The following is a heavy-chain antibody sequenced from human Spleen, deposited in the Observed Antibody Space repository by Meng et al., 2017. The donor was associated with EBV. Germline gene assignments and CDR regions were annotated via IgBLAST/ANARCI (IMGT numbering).Heavy chain of an antibody. Sequence: GAGHGLFKASGALSPTCTVSGDSIISDKWWSWVRQPPEKGLEWIGYIYHSGSTNYNPSLTSRVTILVDKSENQFSLKLSSVTAADTAVYYCASRYCPTTSCRQDWGQGTLVTVSS. CDR3: ASRYCPTTSCRQD. CDR1: GDSIISDKW. CDR2: IYHSGST. V-gene: IGHV4-4*02. J-gene: IGHJ4*02. D-gene: IGHD2-2*01.